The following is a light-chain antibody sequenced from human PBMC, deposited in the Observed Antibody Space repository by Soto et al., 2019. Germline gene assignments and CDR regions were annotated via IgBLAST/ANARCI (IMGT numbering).Light chain of an antibody. J-gene: IGKJ5*01. CDR3: QQYDDLPIT. Sequence: DIQMTQSPSSLSASVGDRVSITCLASQSISSYLNWYQQKPGKAPKLLIYAASSLQSGVPSRFSGSGSGTHFTLTISSLQPDDSGTYYCQQYDDLPITFGQGTRLEI. CDR2: AAS. V-gene: IGKV1-39*01. CDR1: QSISSY.